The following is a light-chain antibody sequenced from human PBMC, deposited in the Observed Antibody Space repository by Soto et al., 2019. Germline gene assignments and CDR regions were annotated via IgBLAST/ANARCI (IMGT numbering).Light chain of an antibody. J-gene: IGKJ4*01. CDR1: QGISNY. V-gene: IGKV1-27*01. Sequence: DIQMTQSPSSLSASVGDRVTITCRASQGISNYLAWYQQKPGKAPKLLIYAASTLQSGVPSRFSGSRCGTEVTLTISSLQPEDVAAYYCQKHNSASLTFGGGTKVDIK. CDR2: AAS. CDR3: QKHNSASLT.